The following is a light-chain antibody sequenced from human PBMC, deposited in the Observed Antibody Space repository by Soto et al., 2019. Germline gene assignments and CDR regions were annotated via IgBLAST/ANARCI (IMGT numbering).Light chain of an antibody. V-gene: IGKV3-20*01. J-gene: IGKJ1*01. CDR2: GAS. CDR1: QSVSSNY. Sequence: DIVLTQSPGTLSLSLGEKATLSCRASQSVSSNYLAWYQQKPGQAPSLLIYGASSRATGIPDRFSGSGSGTDFTLTISRLEPEDFAVYYCQQSGRSSWTFGQGTKVEI. CDR3: QQSGRSSWT.